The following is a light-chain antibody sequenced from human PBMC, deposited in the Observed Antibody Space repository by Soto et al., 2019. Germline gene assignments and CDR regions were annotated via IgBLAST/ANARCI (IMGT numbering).Light chain of an antibody. CDR3: SPYTSSSTLAV. V-gene: IGLV2-14*01. Sequence: QSALTQPASVSGSPGQSITISCTGTSSDVGGYNYVSWYQQHPGKAPKPMIYEVSNRPSGVSNRFSGSKSGNTASLTISGLQAEDEADYYCSPYTSSSTLAVFGGGTKSPS. CDR2: EVS. CDR1: SSDVGGYNY. J-gene: IGLJ2*01.